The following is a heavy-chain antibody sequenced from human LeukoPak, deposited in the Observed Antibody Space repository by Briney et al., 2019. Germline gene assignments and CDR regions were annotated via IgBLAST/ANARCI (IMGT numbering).Heavy chain of an antibody. CDR2: INPSGGGT. Sequence: ASVKVSCMASGYTFTNYYMHWVRQAPGQGLEWMGIINPSGGGTNYAQNFQGRVTVTRDTSTTTVHMELRGLRSEDTAVYYCARDQEGFDYWGQGTVVTVSS. CDR1: GYTFTNYY. V-gene: IGHV1-46*01. CDR3: ARDQEGFDY. J-gene: IGHJ4*02.